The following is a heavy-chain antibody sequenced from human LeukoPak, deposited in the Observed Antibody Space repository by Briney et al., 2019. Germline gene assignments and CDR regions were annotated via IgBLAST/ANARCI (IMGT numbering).Heavy chain of an antibody. CDR1: GFTFSSYA. V-gene: IGHV3-21*01. Sequence: GGSLRLSCAASGFTFSSYAMTWVRQAPGKGLEWVSSISSSSTYIYYADSVKGRFTISRDNAKNSLYLRMNSLRAEDTAVYYCARDHGYSGYDCDYWGQGTLVTVSS. J-gene: IGHJ4*02. CDR3: ARDHGYSGYDCDY. D-gene: IGHD5-12*01. CDR2: ISSSSTYI.